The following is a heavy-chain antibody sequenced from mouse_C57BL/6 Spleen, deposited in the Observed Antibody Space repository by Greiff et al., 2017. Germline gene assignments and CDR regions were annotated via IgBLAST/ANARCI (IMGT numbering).Heavy chain of an antibody. Sequence: QVQLKQPGAELVKPGASVKLSCKASGYTFTSYWMQWVKQRPGQGLEWIGEIDPSDSYTNYNQKFKGKATLTVDTSSSTAYMQLSSLTSEDSAVYYCARRGDWFAYWGQGTLVTVSA. CDR2: IDPSDSYT. CDR3: ARRGDWFAY. CDR1: GYTFTSYW. V-gene: IGHV1-50*01. J-gene: IGHJ3*01.